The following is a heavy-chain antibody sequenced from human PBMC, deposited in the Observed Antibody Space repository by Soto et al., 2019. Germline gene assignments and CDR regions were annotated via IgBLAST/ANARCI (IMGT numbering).Heavy chain of an antibody. V-gene: IGHV4-61*05. CDR2: IYYSGST. CDR3: AKLTRYLRGFYY. J-gene: IGHJ4*02. CDR1: GGSISSSSYY. Sequence: SETLCLTCSVSGGSISSSSYYWSWIRQPPGKGLECIGYIYYSGSTNYNPSLKSRVTISVDTSKNQFSLKLSSVTAAVTAVYYCAKLTRYLRGFYYWGQGTLVTVSS. D-gene: IGHD1-20*01.